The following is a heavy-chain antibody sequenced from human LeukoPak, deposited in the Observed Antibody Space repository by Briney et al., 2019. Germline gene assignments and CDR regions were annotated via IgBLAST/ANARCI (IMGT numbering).Heavy chain of an antibody. V-gene: IGHV3-11*01. Sequence: GGSLRLSCAASGFTFSDYYMAWIRQAPGKGLEWVSSISHSGNTIYYADSVKGRFTFSRDNARDPVYLQMNGVRAEDTALYYCARAGSAYANGSYPFDFWGQGTLVTVSS. J-gene: IGHJ4*02. CDR2: ISHSGNTI. D-gene: IGHD2-8*01. CDR3: ARAGSAYANGSYPFDF. CDR1: GFTFSDYY.